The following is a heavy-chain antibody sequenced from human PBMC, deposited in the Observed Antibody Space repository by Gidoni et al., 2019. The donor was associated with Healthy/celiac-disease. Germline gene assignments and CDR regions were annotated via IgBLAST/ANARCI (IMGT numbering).Heavy chain of an antibody. J-gene: IGHJ4*02. V-gene: IGHV3-33*08. CDR1: VFSYGSYG. Sequence: QVQLVESGGGEVQPGRSLRRSCADPVFSYGSYGMNWVRQAQGKGLGWVAVIWYYGSNKYYADSVKALFTIARDNSKNTLYLQMNSLRAEDTAVYYCARDSDYYDSSGYLRDWGQGTLVTVSS. CDR3: ARDSDYYDSSGYLRD. D-gene: IGHD3-22*01. CDR2: IWYYGSNK.